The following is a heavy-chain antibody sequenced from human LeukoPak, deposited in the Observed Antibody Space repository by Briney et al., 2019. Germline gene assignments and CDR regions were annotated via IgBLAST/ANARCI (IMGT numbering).Heavy chain of an antibody. J-gene: IGHJ4*02. CDR1: GLTFSNYG. Sequence: PGRSLRLSCAASGLTFSNYGMHWVRQAAGRGLEWVAVIWYHGSTKYYADSVKGRFTISRDNSKNMLYLQMNSLRAEDTAVYYCAANFDFWGQGTLVTVSS. CDR3: AANFDF. CDR2: IWYHGSTK. V-gene: IGHV3-33*01.